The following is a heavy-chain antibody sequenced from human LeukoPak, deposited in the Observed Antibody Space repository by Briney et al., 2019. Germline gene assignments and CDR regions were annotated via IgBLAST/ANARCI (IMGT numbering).Heavy chain of an antibody. D-gene: IGHD3-22*01. CDR1: GFTFSSYS. CDR3: ARDPEIAYDSSGYYGTDY. V-gene: IGHV3-21*01. Sequence: KPGGSLRPSCAASGFTFSSYSMNWVRQAPGKGLEWVSSISSSSSYIYYADSVKGRFTISRDNAKNSLYLQMNSLRAEDTAVYYCARDPEIAYDSSGYYGTDYWGQGTLVTVSS. CDR2: ISSSSSYI. J-gene: IGHJ4*02.